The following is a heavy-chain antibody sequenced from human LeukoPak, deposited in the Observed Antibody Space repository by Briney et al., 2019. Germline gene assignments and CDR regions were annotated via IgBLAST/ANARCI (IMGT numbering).Heavy chain of an antibody. CDR3: AKGSDYYGSGTYLDY. V-gene: IGHV3-23*01. CDR1: GFTFSSYA. J-gene: IGHJ4*02. Sequence: PGGSLRLSCAASGFTFSSYAMSWVRQAPGKGLGWVSVISGSGGSTYYADSVKGRFTISRDNSKNTLYLQMNSLRAEDTAVYYCAKGSDYYGSGTYLDYWGQGTLVTVSS. D-gene: IGHD3-10*01. CDR2: ISGSGGST.